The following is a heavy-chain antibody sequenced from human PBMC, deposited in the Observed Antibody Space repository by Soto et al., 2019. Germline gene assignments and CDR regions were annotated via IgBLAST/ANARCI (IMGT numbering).Heavy chain of an antibody. CDR3: ARHGYYDYIWGSYRLNAFDI. CDR1: GGSISSYY. V-gene: IGHV4-59*08. J-gene: IGHJ3*02. D-gene: IGHD3-16*02. CDR2: IYYSGST. Sequence: SETLSLTCTVSGGSISSYYWSWIRQPPGKGLEWIGYIYYSGSTNYNPSLKSRVTISVDMSKNQFSLKLSSVTAADTAVYYCARHGYYDYIWGSYRLNAFDIWGQGTMVTVSS.